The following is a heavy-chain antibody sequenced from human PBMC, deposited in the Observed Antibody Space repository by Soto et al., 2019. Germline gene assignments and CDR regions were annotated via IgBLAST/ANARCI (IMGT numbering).Heavy chain of an antibody. V-gene: IGHV3-23*01. CDR1: GFTFSSYA. Sequence: SXXSLRLSFAASGFTFSSYAMSWVRQAPGKGLEWVSAISGSGGSTYYADSVKGRFTISRDNSKNTLYLQMNSLRAEDTAVYYCAILAVAVPPLWGQGTLVTVSS. CDR2: ISGSGGST. J-gene: IGHJ4*02. CDR3: AILAVAVPPL. D-gene: IGHD6-19*01.